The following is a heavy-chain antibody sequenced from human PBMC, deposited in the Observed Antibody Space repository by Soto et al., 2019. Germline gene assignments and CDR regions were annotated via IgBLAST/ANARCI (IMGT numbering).Heavy chain of an antibody. CDR2: INQDGSTK. CDR1: GFTFSNYW. CDR3: ARGPTPLFDH. D-gene: IGHD2-15*01. Sequence: GGSLRLSCPASGFTFSNYWMSWVRQAPGKGLEWVASINQDGSTKNYVDSVKGQVTISADKSITTAYLQWSSLKASDTAMYYCARGPTPLFDHWGQGTLVTVSS. J-gene: IGHJ4*02. V-gene: IGHV3-7*03.